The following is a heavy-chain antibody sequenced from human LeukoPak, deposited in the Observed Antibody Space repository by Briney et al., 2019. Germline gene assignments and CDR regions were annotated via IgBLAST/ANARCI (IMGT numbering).Heavy chain of an antibody. CDR2: IIPIFGTA. CDR3: ARDVSGYAYFDY. D-gene: IGHD5-12*01. V-gene: IGHV1-69*05. Sequence: SVKVSCKASGGTFSSYAISWVRQAPGQGLEWMGGIIPIFGTANYAQKFQGRVTMTRDTSISTAYMELSRLRSDDTAVYYCARDVSGYAYFDYWGQGTLVTVSS. J-gene: IGHJ4*02. CDR1: GGTFSSYA.